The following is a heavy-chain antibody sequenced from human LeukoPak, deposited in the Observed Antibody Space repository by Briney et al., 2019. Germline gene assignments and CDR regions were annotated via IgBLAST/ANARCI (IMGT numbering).Heavy chain of an antibody. CDR3: ARGRNYYDNSAYYSLIFDS. D-gene: IGHD3-22*01. Sequence: SETLSLTCAVYGGSLSGYYWDWIRQPPGRGLEWIGEINHGGSTNYNPSLKSRVTISVDTSKYQFSLRLTSVTAADTAVYYCARGRNYYDNSAYYSLIFDSWGQGTLVTVSS. V-gene: IGHV4-34*01. CDR2: INHGGST. CDR1: GGSLSGYY. J-gene: IGHJ4*02.